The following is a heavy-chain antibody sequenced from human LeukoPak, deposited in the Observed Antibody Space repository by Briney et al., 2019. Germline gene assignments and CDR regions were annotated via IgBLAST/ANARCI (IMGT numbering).Heavy chain of an antibody. CDR1: GFTVSNNY. V-gene: IGHV3-66*04. Sequence: PGGSLRLSCAGSGFTVSNNYMAWVRQAPGKGLEWVSVIYDGGFTEYTDSVKGRFTISRDNSKNTLDLQMNSLRSDDTAVYYCARLLWFGESGFDAFDMWGQGTMVTVSS. CDR2: IYDGGFT. CDR3: ARLLWFGESGFDAFDM. J-gene: IGHJ3*02. D-gene: IGHD3-10*01.